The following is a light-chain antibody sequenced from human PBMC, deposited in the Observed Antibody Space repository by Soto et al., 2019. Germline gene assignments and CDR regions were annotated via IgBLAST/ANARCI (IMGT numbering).Light chain of an antibody. Sequence: QSALTQPASVSGSPGQSITISCTGTSGDVGSYNFVSWYQQHPGKAPKLMIYEGNKRPSGVSNRFSGSKSANTASLTISGLQTEDEADYYCCSYAGTNTFVFGTGTKLTVL. CDR3: CSYAGTNTFV. J-gene: IGLJ1*01. CDR1: SGDVGSYNF. CDR2: EGN. V-gene: IGLV2-23*01.